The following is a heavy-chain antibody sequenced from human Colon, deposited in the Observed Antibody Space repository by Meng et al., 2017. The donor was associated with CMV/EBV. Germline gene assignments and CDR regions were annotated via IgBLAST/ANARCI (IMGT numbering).Heavy chain of an antibody. CDR2: TYHSGST. J-gene: IGHJ5*02. CDR3: AREWQDLNWLDT. V-gene: IGHV4-59*01. CDR1: GGSISNYY. Sequence: SETLSLTCTVSGGSISNYYWNWIRQTPGKGLEWIGYTYHSGSTNYNPSFKSRATMSVDTSKNQISLKLNSVTAADTAVYYCAREWQDLNWLDTWGQGTLVTVSS. D-gene: IGHD5-24*01.